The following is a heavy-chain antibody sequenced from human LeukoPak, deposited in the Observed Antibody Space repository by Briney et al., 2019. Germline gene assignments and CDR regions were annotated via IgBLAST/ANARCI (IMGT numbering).Heavy chain of an antibody. CDR3: ARGGDGSIDH. D-gene: IGHD2-21*01. CDR1: GYTFTGYY. J-gene: IGHJ4*02. V-gene: IGHV1-2*06. Sequence: GASVKVSCKASGYTFTGYYMHWVRQAPGQGLEWMGRINPNSGGTNYAQKFQGRVTMTTDTSTSTAYMELRSLRSDDTAVYYCARGGDGSIDHWGQGTLVTVSS. CDR2: INPNSGGT.